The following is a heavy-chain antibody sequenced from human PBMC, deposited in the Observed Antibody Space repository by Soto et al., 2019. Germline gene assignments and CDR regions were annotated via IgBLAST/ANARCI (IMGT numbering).Heavy chain of an antibody. CDR3: ARDYHDFWSGYYYYGMDV. CDR2: IKQDGSEK. CDR1: GFTFSSYW. V-gene: IGHV3-7*05. Sequence: ESVGGLVQPGGSLRLSCAASGFTFSSYWMSWVRQAPGKGLEWVANIKQDGSEKYYVDSVKGRFTISRDNAKNSLYLQMNSLRAEDTAVYYCARDYHDFWSGYYYYGMDVWGQGTTVTVSS. J-gene: IGHJ6*02. D-gene: IGHD3-3*01.